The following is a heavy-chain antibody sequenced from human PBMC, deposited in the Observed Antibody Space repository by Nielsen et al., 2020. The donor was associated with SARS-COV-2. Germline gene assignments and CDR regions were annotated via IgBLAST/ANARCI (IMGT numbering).Heavy chain of an antibody. CDR1: GFTFSSHW. CDR2: INNDGSST. CDR3: VGDTGGRWGEL. V-gene: IGHV3-74*01. D-gene: IGHD2-15*01. Sequence: ETLSLTCVASGFTFSSHWMHWVRQVPGKGRLWLSRINNDGSSTSYADSVKGRFTISRDNAKNTLWLEMNSLLVDDTAVYYCVGDTGGRWGELWGQGTLVTVSS. J-gene: IGHJ4*02.